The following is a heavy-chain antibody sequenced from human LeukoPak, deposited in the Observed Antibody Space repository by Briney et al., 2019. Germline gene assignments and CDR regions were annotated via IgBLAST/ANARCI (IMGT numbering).Heavy chain of an antibody. CDR2: IKQDGSGE. V-gene: IGHV3-7*01. D-gene: IGHD6-19*01. CDR1: GFTFSRYW. J-gene: IGHJ4*02. CDR3: TTGYSSGWYNEGNY. Sequence: PGGSLRLSCVASGFTFSRYWMSWVRQAPGKGREGVAKIKQDGSGEYYLDSVKGRFIISRDNAKNSLYLQMNSLRADDTAVYFCTTGYSSGWYNEGNYWGQGTLVTVSS.